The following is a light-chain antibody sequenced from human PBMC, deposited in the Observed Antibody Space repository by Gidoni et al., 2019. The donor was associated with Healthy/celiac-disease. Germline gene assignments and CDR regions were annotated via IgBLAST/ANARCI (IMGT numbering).Light chain of an antibody. CDR2: GNS. CDR1: SSNIGAGYD. CDR3: QSYDSSLSGWV. V-gene: IGLV1-40*01. Sequence: QSVLTQPPSVSGAPGQRVTISCTGSSSNIGAGYDVHWYQQLPGTAPKLIIYGNSNRPSGVPDRFSGSKSVTSASLAITGLQAEDEADYYCQSYDSSLSGWVFGGGTKLTVL. J-gene: IGLJ3*02.